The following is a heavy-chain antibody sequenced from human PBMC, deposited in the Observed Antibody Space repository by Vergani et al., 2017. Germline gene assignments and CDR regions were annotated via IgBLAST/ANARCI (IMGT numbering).Heavy chain of an antibody. CDR3: ARDSDESGVAY. CDR2: SIPIFGTA. V-gene: IGHV1-69*12. J-gene: IGHJ4*02. D-gene: IGHD2-15*01. Sequence: QVQLVQSGAEVKKPGSSVKVSCKASGGTFSSYAISWVRQAPGQGLKWMGGSIPIFGTANYAQKFQGRVTNTADESTSTAYMGLSSLRSEDTAVYYCARDSDESGVAYWGQGTLVTVSS. CDR1: GGTFSSYA.